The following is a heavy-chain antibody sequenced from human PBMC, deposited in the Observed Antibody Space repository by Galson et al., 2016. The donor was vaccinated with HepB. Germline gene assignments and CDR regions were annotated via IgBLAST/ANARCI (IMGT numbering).Heavy chain of an antibody. V-gene: IGHV4-39*07. Sequence: ATLSLTCIVSGGSISSSTYYWGWIRQPPGKGLDWIGSIYYSGTTYYNPSLTSRVTISVDKSKNQVSLKLSSVIAADTAVYYCARGFGGGGLGYWGQGTLVTVSS. CDR3: ARGFGGGGLGY. D-gene: IGHD3-16*01. CDR1: GGSISSSTYY. CDR2: IYYSGTT. J-gene: IGHJ4*02.